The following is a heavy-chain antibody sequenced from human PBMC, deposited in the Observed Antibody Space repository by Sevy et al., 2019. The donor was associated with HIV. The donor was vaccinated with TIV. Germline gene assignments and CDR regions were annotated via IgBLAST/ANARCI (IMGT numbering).Heavy chain of an antibody. CDR3: PIEGTHRRRDY. CDR2: ISASGDDT. Sequence: GGSLRLSCTASGFTLSSQAMSWVRQSPGKGQKWVSIISASGDDTYYADSVKGRFTISRDNSKNTLYLQMNGLRAEDTAVYYCPIEGTHRRRDYGGRGTLVTVSS. J-gene: IGHJ4*02. CDR1: GFTLSSQA. V-gene: IGHV3-23*01.